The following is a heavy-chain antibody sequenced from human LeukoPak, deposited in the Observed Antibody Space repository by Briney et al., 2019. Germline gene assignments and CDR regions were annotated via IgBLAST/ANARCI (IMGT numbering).Heavy chain of an antibody. V-gene: IGHV3-21*01. Sequence: GGSLRLSCAASGFTFSSYTMNWVRQAPGKGLEWVSSISSLNGDTYYADSVMGRFTISRDNAKNSLYLQMNSLRAEDTAVYYCAKATIFGVVLDYWGQGTLVTVSS. CDR3: AKATIFGVVLDY. J-gene: IGHJ4*02. D-gene: IGHD3-3*01. CDR1: GFTFSSYT. CDR2: ISSLNGDT.